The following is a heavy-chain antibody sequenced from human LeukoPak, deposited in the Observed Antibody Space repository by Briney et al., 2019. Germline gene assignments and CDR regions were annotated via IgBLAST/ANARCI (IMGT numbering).Heavy chain of an antibody. CDR2: IYYSGST. V-gene: IGHV4-61*01. CDR1: GGSVSSGSYY. Sequence: SETLSLNCTVSGGSVSSGSYYWSWIRQPPGKGLERTGYIYYSGSTNYNPSLKSRVNISVDTSKDQFSLKLSSVTAADTAVYYCARAVPYDSSGYYSNRFDPWGQGTLVTVSS. D-gene: IGHD3-22*01. J-gene: IGHJ5*02. CDR3: ARAVPYDSSGYYSNRFDP.